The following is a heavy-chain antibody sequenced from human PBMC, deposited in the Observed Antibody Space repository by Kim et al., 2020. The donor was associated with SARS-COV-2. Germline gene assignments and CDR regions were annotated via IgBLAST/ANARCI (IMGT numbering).Heavy chain of an antibody. D-gene: IGHD3-9*01. J-gene: IGHJ4*02. V-gene: IGHV3-73*01. Sequence: SVKGRFTISRDDSKNTAYLQMNSLKTEDTAVYYCTSQSQYYDILTGYYNYWGQGTLVTVSS. CDR3: TSQSQYYDILTGYYNY.